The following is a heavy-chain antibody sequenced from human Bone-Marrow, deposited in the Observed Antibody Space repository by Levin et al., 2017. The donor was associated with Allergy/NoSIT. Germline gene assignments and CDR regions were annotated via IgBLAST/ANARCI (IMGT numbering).Heavy chain of an antibody. CDR3: ARVSYYGSGNYYDYNFDS. CDR1: GGSIYNSPYF. CDR2: IYYTERS. V-gene: IGHV4-39*07. Sequence: PSETLSLTCAVSGGSIYNSPYFWAWIRQPPGKGLEWIGSIYYTERSFYNPSLTSRVTISVDTSPNQFSLQLTSVTAADTAVYYCARVSYYGSGNYYDYNFDSWGQGTLVTVSS. D-gene: IGHD3-10*01. J-gene: IGHJ4*02.